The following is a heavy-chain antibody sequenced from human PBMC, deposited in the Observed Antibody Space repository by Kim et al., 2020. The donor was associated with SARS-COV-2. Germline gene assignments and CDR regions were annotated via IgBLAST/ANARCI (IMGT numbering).Heavy chain of an antibody. CDR1: GGTFSNYA. CDR3: ARAGYCSGGSCYGGRVHYYGMDG. Sequence: SVKVSCKASGGTFSNYAISWVRQAPGQGLEWMGGIIPIFGTVNYAQKFQGRVTITADESTSTAYMELSSLRSEDTAVYYCARAGYCSGGSCYGGRVHYYGMDGWGQGTTVTVSS. V-gene: IGHV1-69*13. J-gene: IGHJ6*02. D-gene: IGHD2-15*01. CDR2: IIPIFGTV.